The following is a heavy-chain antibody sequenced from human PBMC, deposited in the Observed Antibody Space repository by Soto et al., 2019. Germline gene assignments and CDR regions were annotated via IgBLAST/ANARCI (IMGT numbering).Heavy chain of an antibody. D-gene: IGHD7-27*01. CDR1: GFTFSSYG. CDR2: ISYDGSNK. V-gene: IGHV3-30*18. CDR3: AKGLLGPGRAYGMDV. Sequence: QVQLVESGGGVVQPGRSLRLSCAASGFTFSSYGMHWVRQAPGKGLEWVAVISYDGSNKYYADSVKGRFTISRDNSKNTLYLQMNSRRAEDTAVYYCAKGLLGPGRAYGMDVWGQGTTVTFSS. J-gene: IGHJ6*02.